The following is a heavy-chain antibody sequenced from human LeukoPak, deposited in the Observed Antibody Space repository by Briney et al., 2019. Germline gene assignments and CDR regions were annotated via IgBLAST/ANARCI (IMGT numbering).Heavy chain of an antibody. CDR2: INHSGST. CDR1: GGSFSGYY. J-gene: IGHJ5*02. V-gene: IGHV4-34*01. CDR3: ARGKSGYSYGSSGYWFDP. Sequence: PSETLSLTCAVYGGSFSGYYWSWIRQPPGKGLEWIGEINHSGSTNYNPSLKSRVTISVDTSKNQFSLKLSSVTAADTAVYYCARGKSGYSYGSSGYWFDPWGQGTLVTVSS. D-gene: IGHD5-18*01.